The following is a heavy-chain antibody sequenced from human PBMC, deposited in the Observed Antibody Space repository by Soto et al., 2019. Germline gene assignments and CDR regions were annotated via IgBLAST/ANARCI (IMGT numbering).Heavy chain of an antibody. Sequence: VQLVQSGAEVKKPGASVKVSCKASGYTFTSYGISWVRQAPGQGLEWMGWISAYNGNTNYAQKLQGRVTMTTDTSTSTAYMELRSLRSDDTAVYYCARYLRYYDILTGPTHYFDYWGQGTLVTVSS. V-gene: IGHV1-18*04. D-gene: IGHD3-9*01. CDR2: ISAYNGNT. J-gene: IGHJ4*02. CDR3: ARYLRYYDILTGPTHYFDY. CDR1: GYTFTSYG.